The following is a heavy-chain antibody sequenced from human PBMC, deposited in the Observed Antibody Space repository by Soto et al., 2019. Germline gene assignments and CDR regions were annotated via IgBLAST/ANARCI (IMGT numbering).Heavy chain of an antibody. D-gene: IGHD3-16*01. V-gene: IGHV1-2*04. Sequence: QVQLVQSGAEVKKPGASVKVSCKASGYTFTGYYMHWVRQAPGQGLEWMGWINPNSGGTNYAQKFRGWVRMTRYTSSRTAYMELSRLISDDTAVYYCAREGAYVWWSRNYGMDVWGQGTTVTVPS. CDR3: AREGAYVWWSRNYGMDV. CDR1: GYTFTGYY. J-gene: IGHJ6*02. CDR2: INPNSGGT.